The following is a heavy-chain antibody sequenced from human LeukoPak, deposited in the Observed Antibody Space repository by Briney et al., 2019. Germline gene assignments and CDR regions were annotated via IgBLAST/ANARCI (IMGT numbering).Heavy chain of an antibody. CDR2: IYHSGST. CDR3: ASMYSSSSFSRPDSTALWFDP. CDR1: GGSISSSSYY. Sequence: TSETLSLTCTVSGGSISSSSYYWSWIRQPPGKGLEWIGEIYHSGSTNYNPSLKSRVTISVDKSKNQFSLKLSSVTAADTAVYYCASMYSSSSFSRPDSTALWFDPWGQGTLVTVSS. J-gene: IGHJ5*02. V-gene: IGHV4-39*07. D-gene: IGHD6-6*01.